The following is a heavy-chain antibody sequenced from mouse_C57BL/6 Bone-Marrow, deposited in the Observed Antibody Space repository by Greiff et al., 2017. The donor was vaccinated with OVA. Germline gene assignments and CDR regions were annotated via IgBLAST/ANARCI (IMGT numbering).Heavy chain of an antibody. V-gene: IGHV1-63*01. J-gene: IGHJ2*01. D-gene: IGHD1-1*01. CDR1: GYTFTNYW. CDR3: ARLLRGVFDY. CDR2: IYPGGGYT. Sequence: VQLQQSGAELVRPGTSVKMSCKASGYTFTNYWIGWAKQRPGHGLEWIGDIYPGGGYTNYNAKFKGKATLTADTSSSTAYMQFSSLTSEDSAIYYCARLLRGVFDYWGQGTTLTVSS.